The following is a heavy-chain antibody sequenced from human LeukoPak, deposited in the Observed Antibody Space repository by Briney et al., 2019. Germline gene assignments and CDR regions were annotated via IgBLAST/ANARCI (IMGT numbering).Heavy chain of an antibody. CDR3: AREAGSGWYFDYYYGMDV. Sequence: ASGTLSCTASGYTFTSYYMHWLRQAPGQGLEWWGIINPGGGRTSYAQKLQGRVTMTRDTSTSTVYMELSSLRSEDTAVYYCAREAGSGWYFDYYYGMDVWGQGTTVTVSS. D-gene: IGHD6-19*01. CDR2: INPGGGRT. CDR1: GYTFTSYY. J-gene: IGHJ6*02. V-gene: IGHV1-46*04.